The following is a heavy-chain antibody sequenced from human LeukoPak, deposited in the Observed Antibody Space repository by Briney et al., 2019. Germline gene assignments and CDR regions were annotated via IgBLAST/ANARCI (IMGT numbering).Heavy chain of an antibody. J-gene: IGHJ4*02. CDR1: GFTFSSYA. Sequence: GGSLKLSCAASGFTFSSYAMNWVRQAPGEGLEWVSTISGSGGSTYYADSVKGRFTISRDNSKNTLYLQMNSLRAEDTAVYYCAKRRDSSGYHLDYWGQGTLVTVSS. CDR3: AKRRDSSGYHLDY. V-gene: IGHV3-23*01. CDR2: ISGSGGST. D-gene: IGHD3-22*01.